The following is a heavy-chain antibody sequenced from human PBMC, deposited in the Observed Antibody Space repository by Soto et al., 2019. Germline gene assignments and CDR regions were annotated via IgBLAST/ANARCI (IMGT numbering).Heavy chain of an antibody. J-gene: IGHJ3*01. CDR2: IKRDGTVT. V-gene: IGHV3-7*04. CDR3: ARALSPPGEFLYDAFDV. D-gene: IGHD2-21*01. Sequence: EVQLVESGGGLVQPGESLRLSCAASGFTFSAFWMTWLRQSPGKGLEWVANIKRDGTVTHYWESVEGRCTLRRDNAQNAWFLQLNSMRPEETAMYYCARALSPPGEFLYDAFDVCGQGTSVTVSS. CDR1: GFTFSAFW.